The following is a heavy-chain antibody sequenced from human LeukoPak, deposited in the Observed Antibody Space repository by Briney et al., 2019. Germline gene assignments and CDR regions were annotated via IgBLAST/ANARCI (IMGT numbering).Heavy chain of an antibody. CDR3: ARDGEIFGVAYGMDV. J-gene: IGHJ6*02. V-gene: IGHV3-33*01. Sequence: GGSLRLSCAASGLTFNNYGMFWVRQAPGKGLEWVAVIWYDGTKKYYADSVKGRFTISRDNSKNTLYLQMNSLRAEDTAVYYCARDGEIFGVAYGMDVWGQGTTVTVSS. CDR1: GLTFNNYG. D-gene: IGHD3-3*01. CDR2: IWYDGTKK.